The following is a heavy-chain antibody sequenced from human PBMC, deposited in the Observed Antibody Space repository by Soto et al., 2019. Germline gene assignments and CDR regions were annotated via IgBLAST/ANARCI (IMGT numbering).Heavy chain of an antibody. D-gene: IGHD4-4*01. Sequence: GSGPTLVNPTQTLTLTCTFSGFSLSTSGMCVSWIRQPPGKALEWLALIDWDDDKYYSTSLKTRLTISKDTSKNQVVLTMTNMDPVDTATYYCARTSDDYSNYAGFDYWGQGTLVTVSS. V-gene: IGHV2-70*01. J-gene: IGHJ4*02. CDR3: ARTSDDYSNYAGFDY. CDR2: IDWDDDK. CDR1: GFSLSTSGMC.